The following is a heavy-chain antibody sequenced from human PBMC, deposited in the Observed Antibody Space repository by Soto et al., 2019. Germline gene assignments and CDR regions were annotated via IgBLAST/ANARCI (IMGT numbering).Heavy chain of an antibody. CDR3: ARVRAPDYYDSSGYYLPGYFDY. J-gene: IGHJ4*02. CDR2: IYYSGST. D-gene: IGHD3-22*01. V-gene: IGHV4-31*03. Sequence: PQSHSYTASEVTIRSGGCCWSWKRQHPGKGLEWIGYIYYSGSTDYTPSLKSRVTISVDTSKNQFSLKLSSVTAADTAVYYCARVRAPDYYDSSGYYLPGYFDYWGQGTLV. CDR1: EVTIRSGGCC.